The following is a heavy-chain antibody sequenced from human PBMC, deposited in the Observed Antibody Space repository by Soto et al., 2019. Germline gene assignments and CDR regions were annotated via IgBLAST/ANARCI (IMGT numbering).Heavy chain of an antibody. J-gene: IGHJ6*02. CDR2: IIPLFGTT. Sequence: QVQVVQSGVEVRRPGSSVKVSCKASGDTFKNCVISWVRQAPGQGLEWMGGIIPLFGTTDFDQRFQGRLTITTDESTTTASMELSRLRSEDTATYYCAAELGFVKLSVVWGQGTTVIVSS. CDR1: GDTFKNCV. D-gene: IGHD7-27*01. CDR3: AAELGFVKLSVV. V-gene: IGHV1-69*01.